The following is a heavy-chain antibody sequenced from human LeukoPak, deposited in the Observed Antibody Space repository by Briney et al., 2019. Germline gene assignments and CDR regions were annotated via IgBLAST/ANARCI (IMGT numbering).Heavy chain of an antibody. J-gene: IGHJ4*02. D-gene: IGHD3-22*01. CDR2: IYYSGST. CDR3: ASNYYDSSGYYLHFDY. CDR1: GGSISSYY. V-gene: IGHV4-59*01. Sequence: PSETLSLTCTVSGGSISSYYWSWIRQPPGKGLEWIGYIYYSGSTNYNPSLKSRVTISVDTSKNQISLKLSSVTAADTAVYYCASNYYDSSGYYLHFDYWGQGTLVTVSS.